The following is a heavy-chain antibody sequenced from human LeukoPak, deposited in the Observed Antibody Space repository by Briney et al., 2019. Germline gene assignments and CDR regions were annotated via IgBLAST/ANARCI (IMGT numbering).Heavy chain of an antibody. Sequence: SETLSLTCAVSGGSISSGGYSWSWIRQPPGKGLEWIGYIYHSGSTYYNPSLKSRVTISVDRSKNQFSLKLSSVTAADTAVYYCARGGRNRVLLSIWGQGTMVTVSS. V-gene: IGHV4-30-2*01. J-gene: IGHJ3*02. CDR3: ARGGRNRVLLSI. D-gene: IGHD3-10*01. CDR1: GGSISSGGYS. CDR2: IYHSGST.